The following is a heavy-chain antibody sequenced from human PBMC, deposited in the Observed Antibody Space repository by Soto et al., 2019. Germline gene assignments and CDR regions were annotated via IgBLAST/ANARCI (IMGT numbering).Heavy chain of an antibody. J-gene: IGHJ4*02. V-gene: IGHV1-46*01. CDR3: ARVSSWSCFDY. CDR1: GYTFTSYY. CDR2: INPSGGST. D-gene: IGHD6-13*01. Sequence: QVQLVQSGAEVKKPGASVKVSCKASGYTFTSYYMHWVRQAPGQGLEWMGIINPSGGSTSYAQKFQGRVNMTRDTSTSTVYMELISLRSEDTTVYYCARVSSWSCFDYWSQGTLVTVSS.